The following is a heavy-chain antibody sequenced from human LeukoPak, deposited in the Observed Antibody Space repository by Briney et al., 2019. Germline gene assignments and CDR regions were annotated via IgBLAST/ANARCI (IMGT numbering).Heavy chain of an antibody. CDR2: ISGRGGTR. Sequence: GGSLRLSCAATGFSFSNYAMSWVRQAPGKGLEWVSSISGRGGTRDYADSVTGRFTISRDNSKNTLYLQMNSLRAEDTAVYYCARDIWGFQRSDAFDIWGQGTMVTVSS. CDR3: ARDIWGFQRSDAFDI. D-gene: IGHD7-27*01. J-gene: IGHJ3*02. V-gene: IGHV3-23*01. CDR1: GFSFSNYA.